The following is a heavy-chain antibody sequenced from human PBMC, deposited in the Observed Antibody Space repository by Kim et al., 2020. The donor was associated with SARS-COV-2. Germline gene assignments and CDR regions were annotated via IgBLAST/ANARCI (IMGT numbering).Heavy chain of an antibody. CDR3: AREYYYDSSGYPRGHFDY. CDR2: IIPIFGTA. J-gene: IGHJ4*02. Sequence: SVKVSCKASGGTFSSYAISWVRQAPGQGLEWMGGIIPIFGTANYAQKFQGRVTITADESTSTAYMELSSLRSEDTAVYYCAREYYYDSSGYPRGHFDYWGQGTLVTVSS. D-gene: IGHD3-22*01. V-gene: IGHV1-69*13. CDR1: GGTFSSYA.